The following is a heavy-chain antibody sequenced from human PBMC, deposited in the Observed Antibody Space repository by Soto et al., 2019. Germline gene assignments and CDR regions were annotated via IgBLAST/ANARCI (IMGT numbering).Heavy chain of an antibody. Sequence: QVQLVQSGAEVKKPGSSVKVSCKASGGTFSSYTISWVRQAPGQGLEWMGRIIPILGIANYAQKFQGRVTITADKSTSTAYMELSSLRSEDTAVYYCARGWEGGDDYQPFDYWGQGTLVTVSS. V-gene: IGHV1-69*02. D-gene: IGHD5-12*01. CDR2: IIPILGIA. CDR3: ARGWEGGDDYQPFDY. CDR1: GGTFSSYT. J-gene: IGHJ4*02.